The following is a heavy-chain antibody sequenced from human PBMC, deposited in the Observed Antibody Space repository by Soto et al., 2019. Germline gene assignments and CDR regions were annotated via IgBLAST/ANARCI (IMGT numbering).Heavy chain of an antibody. CDR2: IIPIFGTA. CDR1: GGTFSSYA. J-gene: IGHJ6*02. D-gene: IGHD5-12*01. Sequence: SVKVSCKASGGTFSSYAISWVRQAPGQGLEWMGGIIPIFGTANYAQKFQGRVTITADKSTSTAYMELSSLRSEDTAVYYCASTGYSGYGSMDVWDQGTTVTVS. CDR3: ASTGYSGYGSMDV. V-gene: IGHV1-69*06.